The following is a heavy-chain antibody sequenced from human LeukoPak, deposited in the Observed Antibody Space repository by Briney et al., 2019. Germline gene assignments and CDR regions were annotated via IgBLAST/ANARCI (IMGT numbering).Heavy chain of an antibody. CDR3: AREPQRSTKRGYFDY. CDR1: GGSINSGGYY. D-gene: IGHD3-10*01. J-gene: IGHJ4*02. CDR2: IYHSGST. V-gene: IGHV4-30-2*01. Sequence: PSQTLSLTCTVSGGSINSGGYYWSWIRQPPGKGLEWIGYIYHSGSTYYNPSLKSRVTISVDRSKKQFSLKLNSVTAADTAVYYCAREPQRSTKRGYFDYWGQGTLVTVSS.